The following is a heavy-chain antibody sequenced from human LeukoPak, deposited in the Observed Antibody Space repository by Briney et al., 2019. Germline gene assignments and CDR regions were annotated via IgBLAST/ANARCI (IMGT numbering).Heavy chain of an antibody. CDR2: IKTDGSET. J-gene: IGHJ4*02. Sequence: PGGSLRLSCAASGFSFSNYWMGWVRQAPGKGLACVANIKTDGSETYYVDSVKGRFTISRDNAKNSLFLQMNSLRAEDTAIYYCVSAIRGSPIDYWGQGTLVSVP. CDR1: GFSFSNYW. V-gene: IGHV3-7*01. CDR3: VSAIRGSPIDY. D-gene: IGHD3-10*01.